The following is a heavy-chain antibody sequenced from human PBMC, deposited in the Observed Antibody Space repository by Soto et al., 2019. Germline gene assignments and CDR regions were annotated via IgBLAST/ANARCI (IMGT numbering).Heavy chain of an antibody. CDR1: GFTFSNYG. CDR2: IWYDGSNR. D-gene: IGHD3-9*01. V-gene: IGHV3-33*01. Sequence: QVQLVESGGGAVQPGRSLRLSCAASGFTFSNYGMHWVRQAPGKGLEGVAIIWYDGSNRYYAESVKGRFTISRDNSENPLYLQMNSLRAEDTAVYYCARGVPYSMLTAYRYGFDYWGQGTLVTVSS. J-gene: IGHJ4*02. CDR3: ARGVPYSMLTAYRYGFDY.